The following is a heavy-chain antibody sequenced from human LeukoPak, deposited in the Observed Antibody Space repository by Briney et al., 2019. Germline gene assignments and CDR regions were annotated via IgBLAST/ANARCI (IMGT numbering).Heavy chain of an antibody. D-gene: IGHD6-19*01. CDR2: IYHSGST. V-gene: IGHV4-30-2*01. CDR1: GGSISSGGYY. J-gene: IGHJ1*01. Sequence: KPSETLSLTCTVSGGSISSGGYYWSWIRQPPGKGLEWIGYIYHSGSTYYNPSLKSRVTISVDRSKNQFSLKLSSVTAADTAVYYCARVYSSGSRAFQHWGQGTLVTVSS. CDR3: ARVYSSGSRAFQH.